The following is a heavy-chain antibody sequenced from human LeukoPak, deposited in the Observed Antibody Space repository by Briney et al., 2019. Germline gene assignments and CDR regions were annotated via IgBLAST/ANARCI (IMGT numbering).Heavy chain of an antibody. D-gene: IGHD7-27*01. V-gene: IGHV1-3*03. CDR2: INAGNGNT. CDR3: ARASGDKKYAFDI. CDR1: GYTFTSYG. Sequence: ASVKVSCKASGYTFTSYGINWVRQAPGQGLEWMGWINAGNGNTHYSQDFQGRVTFTRDTSASTAYMELSSLRSEDMAVYYCARASGDKKYAFDIWGQGTMVTVSS. J-gene: IGHJ3*02.